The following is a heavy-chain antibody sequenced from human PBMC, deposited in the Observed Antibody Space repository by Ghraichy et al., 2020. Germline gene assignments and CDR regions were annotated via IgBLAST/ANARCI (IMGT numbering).Heavy chain of an antibody. J-gene: IGHJ1*01. D-gene: IGHD1-26*01. CDR2: ISYDRINE. Sequence: GGSLRLSCAASGFTFSSYGMHWVRQAPGKGLEWVAVISYDRINEYYGDSVKGRFTISRDNSKNTLYLQMNSLRAEDTAVYYCAKDSAYSGTYSNFQHWGQGTLVTVSS. V-gene: IGHV3-30*18. CDR1: GFTFSSYG. CDR3: AKDSAYSGTYSNFQH.